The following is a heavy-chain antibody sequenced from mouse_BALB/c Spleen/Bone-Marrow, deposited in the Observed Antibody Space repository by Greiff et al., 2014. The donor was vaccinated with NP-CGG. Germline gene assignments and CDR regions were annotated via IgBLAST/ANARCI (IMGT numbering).Heavy chain of an antibody. J-gene: IGHJ4*01. CDR3: VREDVPFAMDY. Sequence: EVQLVESGGGLVQPKGSLKLSCAASGFTFNTYAMHWVCQAPGKGLEWVARIRSKSNNYATYYADSVKDRFTISRDDSQSMLYLQMNNLKTEDTAMYYCVREDVPFAMDYRGQGTSVTVSS. CDR1: GFTFNTYA. CDR2: IRSKSNNYAT. V-gene: IGHV10-3*03.